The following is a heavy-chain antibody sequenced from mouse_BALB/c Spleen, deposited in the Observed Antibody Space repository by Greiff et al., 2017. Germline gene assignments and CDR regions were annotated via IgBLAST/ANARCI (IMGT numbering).Heavy chain of an antibody. V-gene: IGHV5-17*02. J-gene: IGHJ2*01. CDR1: GFTFSSFG. D-gene: IGHD2-3*01. CDR2: ISSGSSTI. CDR3: ARSDGYNFDY. Sequence: DVMLVESGGGLVQPGGSRKLSCAASGFTFSSFGMHWVRQAPEKGLEWVAYISSGSSTIYYADTVKGRFTISRDNPKNTLFLQMTSLRSEDTAMYYCARSDGYNFDYWGQGTTLTVSS.